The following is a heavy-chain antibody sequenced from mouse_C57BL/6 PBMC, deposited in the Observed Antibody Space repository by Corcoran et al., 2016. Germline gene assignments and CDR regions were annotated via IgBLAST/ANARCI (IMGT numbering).Heavy chain of an antibody. D-gene: IGHD2-3*01. V-gene: IGHV1-26*01. J-gene: IGHJ4*01. CDR3: ARSGWFLYAMDY. Sequence: EVQLQQSGPELVKPGASVKISCKASGYTFTDYYMNWVKQSHGKSLEWIGDINPNNGGTSYNQKFKGKATLTVDKSSSTAYMELRSLTSEDSAVYYCARSGWFLYAMDYWGQGTSVTVSS. CDR1: GYTFTDYY. CDR2: INPNNGGT.